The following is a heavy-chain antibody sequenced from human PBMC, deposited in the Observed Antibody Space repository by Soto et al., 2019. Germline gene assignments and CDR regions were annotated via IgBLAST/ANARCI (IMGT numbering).Heavy chain of an antibody. Sequence: PGGSLRLSCAASGFTVSSNYMSWVRQAPGKGLEWVSVIYSGGSTYYADSVKGRFTISRDNSKNTLYLQMNSLRAEDTAVYYCARGPPGSWSYYFDYWGQGTLVTVSS. J-gene: IGHJ4*02. D-gene: IGHD1-26*01. CDR3: ARGPPGSWSYYFDY. V-gene: IGHV3-53*01. CDR2: IYSGGST. CDR1: GFTVSSNY.